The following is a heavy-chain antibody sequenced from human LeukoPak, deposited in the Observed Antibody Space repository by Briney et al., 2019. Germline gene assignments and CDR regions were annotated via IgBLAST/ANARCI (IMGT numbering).Heavy chain of an antibody. J-gene: IGHJ4*02. V-gene: IGHV3-9*01. CDR3: TSLATYSSSWTDY. D-gene: IGHD6-13*01. CDR2: ISWNSGSI. CDR1: GFTFDDYA. Sequence: GGSLRLSCAASGFTFDDYAMHWVRQAPGKGLEWVSGISWNSGSIGYADSVKGRFTISRDNAKNSLYLQMNSLRAEDTAVYYCTSLATYSSSWTDYWGQGTLVTVSS.